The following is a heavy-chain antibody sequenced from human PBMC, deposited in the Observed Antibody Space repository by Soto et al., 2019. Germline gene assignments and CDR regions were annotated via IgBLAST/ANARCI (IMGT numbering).Heavy chain of an antibody. V-gene: IGHV1-46*01. CDR2: INPSGGST. J-gene: IGHJ4*02. Sequence: ASVKGSCKAAGYTFTIYYMHGVIQAPGQGLEWMGIINPSGGSTSYAQKFQGRVTMTRDTSTSTVYTELSSLRSEDTAVYYCARGWEPITMIVVVNPYFDYWGQGTLVTVSS. CDR1: GYTFTIYY. CDR3: ARGWEPITMIVVVNPYFDY. D-gene: IGHD3-22*01.